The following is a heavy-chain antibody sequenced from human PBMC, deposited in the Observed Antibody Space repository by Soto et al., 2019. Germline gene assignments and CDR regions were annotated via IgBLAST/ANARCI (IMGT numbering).Heavy chain of an antibody. V-gene: IGHV4-31*03. D-gene: IGHD6-13*01. J-gene: IGHJ4*02. CDR1: GGSISSGGYY. Sequence: TCTVSGGSISSGGYYWSWIRQHPGKGLEWIGYIYYSGSTYYNPSLKSRVTISVDTSKNQFSLKLSSVTAADTAVYYCARDVRGRAAAGSYFDYWGQGTLVTVSS. CDR2: IYYSGST. CDR3: ARDVRGRAAAGSYFDY.